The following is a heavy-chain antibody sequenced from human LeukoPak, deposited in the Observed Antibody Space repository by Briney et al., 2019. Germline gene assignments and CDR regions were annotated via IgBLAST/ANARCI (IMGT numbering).Heavy chain of an antibody. Sequence: ASVKVSYKASGYTFTGYYMHWVRQAPGQGLEWMGWINPNSGGTNYAQKLQGRVTMTTDTSTSTAYMELRSLRSDDTAVYYCARAPFPYYDILTGNEEYYFDYWGQGTLVTVSS. CDR3: ARAPFPYYDILTGNEEYYFDY. J-gene: IGHJ4*02. CDR2: INPNSGGT. D-gene: IGHD3-9*01. CDR1: GYTFTGYY. V-gene: IGHV1-2*02.